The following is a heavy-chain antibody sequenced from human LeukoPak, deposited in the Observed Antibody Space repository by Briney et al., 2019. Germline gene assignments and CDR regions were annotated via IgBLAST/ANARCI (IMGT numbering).Heavy chain of an antibody. D-gene: IGHD1-14*01. V-gene: IGHV4-59*08. CDR3: ARLTNMGFDY. Sequence: PSETLSLTCTVSGGSISSYYWSWIRQPPGKGLEWIGYIYYSGSTNYNPSLKSRVTISVDTSKNQFSLKLSSVTAADTAVYYCARLTNMGFDYWGQGTLVTVSS. CDR2: IYYSGST. J-gene: IGHJ4*02. CDR1: GGSISSYY.